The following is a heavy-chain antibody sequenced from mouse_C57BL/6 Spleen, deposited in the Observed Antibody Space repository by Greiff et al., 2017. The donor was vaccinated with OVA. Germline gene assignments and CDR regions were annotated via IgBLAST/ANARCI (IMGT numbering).Heavy chain of an antibody. J-gene: IGHJ3*01. CDR2: IDPETGGT. CDR3: TRFDYDPWFAY. Sequence: VQLQQSGAELVRPGASVTLSCKASGYTFTDYEMHWVKQTPVHGLEWIGAIDPETGGTAYNQKFKGKAILTADKSSSTAYMELRSLTSEDSAVYYCTRFDYDPWFAYWGQGTLVTVSA. V-gene: IGHV1-15*01. D-gene: IGHD2-4*01. CDR1: GYTFTDYE.